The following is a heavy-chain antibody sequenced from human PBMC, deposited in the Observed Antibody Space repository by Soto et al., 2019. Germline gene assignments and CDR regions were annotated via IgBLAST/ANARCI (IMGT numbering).Heavy chain of an antibody. V-gene: IGHV3-48*02. D-gene: IGHD2-15*01. CDR3: AKRYCSDGSCRGSYGMDV. J-gene: IGHJ6*02. CDR2: ISYSSKTI. CDR1: GFTFSTYS. Sequence: GSLRLSCAASGFTFSTYSMNWVRQAPGKGLEWVSYISYSSKTIYYTDSVKGRFTISRDNAKNSLYLQMNSLRDEDTAVYYCAKRYCSDGSCRGSYGMDVWGQGTTVTVSS.